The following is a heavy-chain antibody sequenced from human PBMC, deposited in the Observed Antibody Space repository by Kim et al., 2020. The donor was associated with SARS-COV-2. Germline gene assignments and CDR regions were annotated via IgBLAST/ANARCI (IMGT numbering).Heavy chain of an antibody. CDR3: ARVTTVDY. Sequence: SSYIYYADSVKGRFTISRDNAKNSLYLQMNSLRAEDTAVYYCARVTTVDYWGQGTLVTVSS. D-gene: IGHD4-17*01. CDR2: SSYI. V-gene: IGHV3-21*01. J-gene: IGHJ4*02.